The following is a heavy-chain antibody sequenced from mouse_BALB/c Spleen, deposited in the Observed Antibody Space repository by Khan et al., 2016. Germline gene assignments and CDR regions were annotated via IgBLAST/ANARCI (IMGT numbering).Heavy chain of an antibody. CDR2: ISDGGSYT. CDR3: ARDERWFAY. CDR1: GFTFSDYY. J-gene: IGHJ3*01. V-gene: IGHV5-4*02. Sequence: EVQLVEPGGGLVKPGGSLKPSCAASGFTFSDYYMYWVRLTPETRLEWVATISDGGSYTSSPDSVKGRFTISRDNAKNNLYLQMSSLKSEDTAMYYCARDERWFAYWGRATLVTVSA.